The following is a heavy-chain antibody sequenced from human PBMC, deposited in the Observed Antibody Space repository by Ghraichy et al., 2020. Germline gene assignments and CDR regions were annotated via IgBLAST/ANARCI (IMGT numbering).Heavy chain of an antibody. CDR3: THCGGSCFSHYYLFGMDV. D-gene: IGHD2-21*01. V-gene: IGHV3-49*03. J-gene: IGHJ6*02. Sequence: GGSLRLSCATSGFTFADHGMAWFRRAPGKGLEWVAFIDSEVYGGKRQYGASVKGRVIISRDDSESIAYLQLNNVKSEDTGVYFCTHCGGSCFSHYYLFGMDVWGQGTTVTVSS. CDR1: GFTFADHG. CDR2: IDSEVYGGKR.